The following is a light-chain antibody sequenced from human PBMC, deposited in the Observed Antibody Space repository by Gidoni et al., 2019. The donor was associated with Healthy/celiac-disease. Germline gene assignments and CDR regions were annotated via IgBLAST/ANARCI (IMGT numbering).Light chain of an antibody. J-gene: IGKJ2*01. CDR1: QSVSSN. CDR2: GAS. CDR3: QQYNNWPPYT. V-gene: IGKV3-15*01. Sequence: EIVLTQSPATLSVSPGARATLACRASQSVSSNLAWYHQNPGQAPRLLIYGASTRATGSPARFSGSGSGTEFTLTISSLQSEDFAVYYCQQYNNWPPYTFGQGTKLEIK.